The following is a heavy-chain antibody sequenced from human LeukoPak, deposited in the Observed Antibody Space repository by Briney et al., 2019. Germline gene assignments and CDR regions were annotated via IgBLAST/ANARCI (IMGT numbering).Heavy chain of an antibody. Sequence: GGSLRLSCAASGFTFSSYGMHWVRQAPGKGLGWVAVISYDGSNKYYADSVKGRFTISRDNSKNTLYLQMNSLRAEDTAVYYCAKGAVDTAMVDYYYYYSMDVWGKGTTVTVSS. J-gene: IGHJ6*04. CDR2: ISYDGSNK. D-gene: IGHD5-18*01. CDR3: AKGAVDTAMVDYYYYYSMDV. V-gene: IGHV3-30*18. CDR1: GFTFSSYG.